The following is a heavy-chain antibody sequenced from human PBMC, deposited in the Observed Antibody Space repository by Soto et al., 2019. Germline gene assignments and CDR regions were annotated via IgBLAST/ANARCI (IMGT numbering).Heavy chain of an antibody. CDR1: GGTFSSYT. V-gene: IGHV1-69*02. J-gene: IGHJ6*02. Sequence: ASVKVSCKASGGTFSSYTISWVRQAPGQGLEWMGRIIPILGIANYAQKFQGRVTITADKSTSTAYMELSSLRSEDTAVYYCARIIAGHPYYYYGMDVWGQGTTVTVSS. D-gene: IGHD3-16*02. CDR3: ARIIAGHPYYYYGMDV. CDR2: IIPILGIA.